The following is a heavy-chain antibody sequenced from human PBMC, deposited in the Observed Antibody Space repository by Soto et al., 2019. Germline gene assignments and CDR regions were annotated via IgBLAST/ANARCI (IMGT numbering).Heavy chain of an antibody. V-gene: IGHV4-39*01. Sequence: SETLSLTCTFTVVSVFSSSSYCAWVRQSPWKGLEWIGQIFYNGKTYYSPSLGSRVTMSVDSSNNLFSLSLRSVSAEDTALYYCARLGALTEFSGSRYKFEQWGRGALV. CDR3: ARLGALTEFSGSRYKFEQ. J-gene: IGHJ4*02. D-gene: IGHD1-1*01. CDR2: IFYNGKT. CDR1: VVSVFSSSSY.